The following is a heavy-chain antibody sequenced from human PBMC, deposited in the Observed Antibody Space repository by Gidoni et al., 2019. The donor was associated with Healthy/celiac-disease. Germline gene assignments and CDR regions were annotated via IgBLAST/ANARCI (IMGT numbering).Heavy chain of an antibody. CDR1: GFTVGDYA. J-gene: IGHJ4*02. D-gene: IGHD4-17*01. V-gene: IGHV3-49*03. Sequence: EVQLVESGGGLVQPGRSLRLSCTAPGFTVGDYAMSLFRQAPGKGLEWEGFIRSKAYGGTTEYAASVKGRFTISRDDSKSIAYLQMNSLKTEDTAVYYCTRDLFVTDYGDGYFDYWGQGTLVTVSS. CDR2: IRSKAYGGTT. CDR3: TRDLFVTDYGDGYFDY.